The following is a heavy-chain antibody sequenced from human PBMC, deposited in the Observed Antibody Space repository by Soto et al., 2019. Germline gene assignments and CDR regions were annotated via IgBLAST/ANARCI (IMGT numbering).Heavy chain of an antibody. CDR3: AKDLSIAVAGTGWGVLYYYYGMDV. Sequence: GGSLRLSCAASGFTFSSYAMSWVRQAPGKGLEWVSAISGSGGSTYYADSVKGRFTISRDNSKNTLYLQMKSLRAEDTAVYYCAKDLSIAVAGTGWGVLYYYYGMDVWGQGTTVTVSS. J-gene: IGHJ6*02. CDR1: GFTFSSYA. CDR2: ISGSGGST. V-gene: IGHV3-23*01. D-gene: IGHD6-19*01.